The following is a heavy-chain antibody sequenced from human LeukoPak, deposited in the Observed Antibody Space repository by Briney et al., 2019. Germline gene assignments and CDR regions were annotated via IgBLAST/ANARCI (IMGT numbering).Heavy chain of an antibody. CDR3: ARGLDYGDYFPSTGFDP. J-gene: IGHJ5*02. Sequence: PSETLSLTCTVSGGSISSGGYYWSWIRQHPGKGLEWIGYIYYSGSTYYNPSLKSRVTISVDTSKNQFSLKLSSVTAADTAVYYCARGLDYGDYFPSTGFDPWGQGTLVTVSS. V-gene: IGHV4-31*03. CDR2: IYYSGST. CDR1: GGSISSGGYY. D-gene: IGHD4-17*01.